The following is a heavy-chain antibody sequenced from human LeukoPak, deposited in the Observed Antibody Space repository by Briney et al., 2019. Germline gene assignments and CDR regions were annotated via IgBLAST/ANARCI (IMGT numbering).Heavy chain of an antibody. J-gene: IGHJ6*02. CDR3: ARDRSTPGYYYGMDV. CDR1: GYTFTGYY. CDR2: TNPNSGGT. D-gene: IGHD2-2*01. Sequence: GASVKVSCKASGYTFTGYYMHWVRQAPGQGLEWMGWTNPNSGGTNYAQKFQGRVTMTRDTSISTVHMELRRLRSDDTAVYHSARDRSTPGYYYGMDVWGQGTTVTVSS. V-gene: IGHV1-2*02.